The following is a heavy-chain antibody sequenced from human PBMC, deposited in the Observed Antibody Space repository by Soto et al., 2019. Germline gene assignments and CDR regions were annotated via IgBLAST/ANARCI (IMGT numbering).Heavy chain of an antibody. J-gene: IGHJ4*02. CDR3: ARADSSGWEPFDD. Sequence: QVLLQQWGAGLLKPSETLSLTCAVYGGSFSDYYWSWIRQPPGKGLEWIREINHSGSTNYNPSLKSRVTISVDTSKNQFSLKVSSVIAADTAIYYCARADSSGWEPFDDWGQGALVTVSS. D-gene: IGHD6-19*01. CDR2: INHSGST. CDR1: GGSFSDYY. V-gene: IGHV4-34*01.